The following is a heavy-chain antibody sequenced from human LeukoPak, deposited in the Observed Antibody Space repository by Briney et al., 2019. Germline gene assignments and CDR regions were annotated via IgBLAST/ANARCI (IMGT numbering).Heavy chain of an antibody. Sequence: GASVKVSCKASGYTFSRDDINWARQATGQGLEWMGWMNPNSGNTGYVQKFQGRVTMTRNTSISTAYMELSSLRSDDTAVYYCARAKTKVVVATVYYYYGMDVWGQGTTVTVSS. CDR3: ARAKTKVVVATVYYYYGMDV. CDR1: GYTFSRDD. V-gene: IGHV1-8*01. D-gene: IGHD2-15*01. J-gene: IGHJ6*02. CDR2: MNPNSGNT.